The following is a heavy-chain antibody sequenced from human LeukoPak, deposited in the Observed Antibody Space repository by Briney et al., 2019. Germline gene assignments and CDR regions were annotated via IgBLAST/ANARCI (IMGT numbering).Heavy chain of an antibody. Sequence: SETLSLTCTVSGGSISSYYWSWIRQPPGKGLVWIGYIYYSGSTNYNPSLKSRVTISVDTSKNQFSLKLSSVTAADTAVYYCARYSSSWIFDYWGQGTLVTVSS. J-gene: IGHJ4*02. V-gene: IGHV4-59*01. CDR1: GGSISSYY. D-gene: IGHD6-13*01. CDR2: IYYSGST. CDR3: ARYSSSWIFDY.